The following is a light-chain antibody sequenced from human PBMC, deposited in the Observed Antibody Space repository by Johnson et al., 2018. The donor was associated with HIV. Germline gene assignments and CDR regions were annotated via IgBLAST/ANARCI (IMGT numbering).Light chain of an antibody. CDR3: GTWDPSLSATAV. Sequence: QSVLTQPPSVSAAPGQKVTISCSGSSSNIGSNFVSWYQQLPGKAPKLLIYDNNKRPLGIPDRLSGSKSGTSATLGITGLQTGDEADYYCGTWDPSLSATAVFGTGTKVTVL. J-gene: IGLJ1*01. CDR1: SSNIGSNF. CDR2: DNN. V-gene: IGLV1-51*01.